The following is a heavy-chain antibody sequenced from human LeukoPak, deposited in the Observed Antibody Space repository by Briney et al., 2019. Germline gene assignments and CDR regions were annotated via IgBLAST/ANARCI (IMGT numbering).Heavy chain of an antibody. CDR3: AELGITMIGGV. V-gene: IGHV3-7*01. J-gene: IGHJ6*04. D-gene: IGHD3-10*02. Sequence: HPGGSLRLSCTASGFTFSIYWMTWVRQAPGKGLEWVANIKQDGSEKHYVDSVKGRFTVSRDNAKNSLYLQMNSLRAEDTAVYYCAELGITMIGGVWGKGTTVTISS. CDR2: IKQDGSEK. CDR1: GFTFSIYW.